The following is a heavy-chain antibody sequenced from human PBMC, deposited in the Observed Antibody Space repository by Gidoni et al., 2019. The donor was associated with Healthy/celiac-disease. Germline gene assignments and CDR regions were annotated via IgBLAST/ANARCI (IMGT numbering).Heavy chain of an antibody. CDR3: ARGSGIVGATLDWFDP. D-gene: IGHD1-26*01. Sequence: EVQLVQSGAEVKKPGESLRISCKGSGYSLTSYWISWVRQMPGKGLEWMGRIDPSDSYTNYSPSFQGHVTISADKSISTAYLQWSSLKASDTAMYYCARGSGIVGATLDWFDPWGQGTLVTVSS. CDR1: GYSLTSYW. CDR2: IDPSDSYT. V-gene: IGHV5-10-1*03. J-gene: IGHJ5*02.